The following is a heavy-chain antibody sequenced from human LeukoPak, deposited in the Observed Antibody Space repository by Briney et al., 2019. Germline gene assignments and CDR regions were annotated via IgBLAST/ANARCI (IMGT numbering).Heavy chain of an antibody. V-gene: IGHV3-73*01. D-gene: IGHD6-19*01. CDR1: GFTFSGSD. CDR2: ITTKASNYAT. Sequence: GGSLRLSCEASGFTFSGSDIHWVRQASGKGLEWVGRITTKASNYATAYGASVKGRFTISRDDSENTAYLQMNSLKTEDTAVYYCTTYRSGHYWGQGTLVTVSS. CDR3: TTYRSGHY. J-gene: IGHJ4*02.